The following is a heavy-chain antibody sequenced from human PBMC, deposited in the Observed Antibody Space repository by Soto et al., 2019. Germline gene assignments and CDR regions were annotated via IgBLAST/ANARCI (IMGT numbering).Heavy chain of an antibody. J-gene: IGHJ5*02. V-gene: IGHV3-33*01. CDR2: IWYDGSNK. D-gene: IGHD1-26*01. Sequence: GGSLRLSCAASGFTFSSYGMHWVRQAPGKGLEWVAVIWYDGSNKYYADSVKGRFTISRDNSKNTLYLQMNSLRAEDTAVYYCARAAGGELWGSYNWFDPWGQGTLVTVSS. CDR3: ARAAGGELWGSYNWFDP. CDR1: GFTFSSYG.